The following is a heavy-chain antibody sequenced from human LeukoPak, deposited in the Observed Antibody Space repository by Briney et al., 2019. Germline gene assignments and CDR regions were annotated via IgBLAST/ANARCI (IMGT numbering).Heavy chain of an antibody. V-gene: IGHV3-21*01. Sequence: GGSLRLSCAASGFTFSNNDMHWVRQGPGKGLEWVSSISTMSNYIFYGDSVKGRFTISRDNAKNSVYLQMNSLRPEDTAVYYCSRDRLGGLDLWGQGTLVTVSS. D-gene: IGHD5-12*01. CDR2: ISTMSNYI. CDR3: SRDRLGGLDL. J-gene: IGHJ5*02. CDR1: GFTFSNND.